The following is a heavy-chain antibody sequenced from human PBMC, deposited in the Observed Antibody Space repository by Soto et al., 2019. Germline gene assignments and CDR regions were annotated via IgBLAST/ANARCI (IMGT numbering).Heavy chain of an antibody. Sequence: HLVASGGGLVQPGGSLRLSCAASGFTFNDHYMDWVRQAPGKGLEWVVRSKNRGQGFTIEYAASLKGRFTISRDDSANSLYLQMNSLETDDTAVYYCPGWIEGACYWGRGILVTVSS. V-gene: IGHV3-72*01. J-gene: IGHJ4*02. CDR2: SKNRGQGFTI. D-gene: IGHD3-16*01. CDR3: PGWIEGACY. CDR1: GFTFNDHY.